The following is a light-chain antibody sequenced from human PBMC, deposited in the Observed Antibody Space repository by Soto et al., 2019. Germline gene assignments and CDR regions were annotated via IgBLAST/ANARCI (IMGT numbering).Light chain of an antibody. CDR2: DVT. CDR1: SSDVGGYNF. Sequence: SVLTQPASVSGSPGQSITIPCTGTSSDVGGYNFVSWYQHHPGKAPKLIIYDVTNRPSGISNRFSGSKSGNTASLTISGLQAEDEADYYCTSYTSSTTYVFGTGTKVTVL. J-gene: IGLJ1*01. CDR3: TSYTSSTTYV. V-gene: IGLV2-14*03.